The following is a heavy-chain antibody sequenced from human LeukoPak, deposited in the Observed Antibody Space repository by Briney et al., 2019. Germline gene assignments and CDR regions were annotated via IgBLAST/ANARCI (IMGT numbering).Heavy chain of an antibody. J-gene: IGHJ6*02. D-gene: IGHD5-24*01. CDR3: AKGEDGYYYYGMDV. CDR2: ISGTGVTT. V-gene: IGHV3-23*01. Sequence: GGSLRLSCAASGLTFRSYAMNWVRQAPGKGLEWVSAISGTGVTTYYADSVKGRFTISRDNSKNTLYLQMNSLRAEDTAVYYCAKGEDGYYYYGMDVWGQGTTVTVSS. CDR1: GLTFRSYA.